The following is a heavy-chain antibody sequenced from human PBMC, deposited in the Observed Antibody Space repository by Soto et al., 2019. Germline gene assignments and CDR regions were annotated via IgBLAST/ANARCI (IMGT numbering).Heavy chain of an antibody. Sequence: QAQLAQSGAEVKKPGASVKVSCKFSGYNFINYGMTWVRQAHGQGLEWMGWISGSNGDTKYAQRVQATVTLTTETSTNTAYLELRSLRSADTAVYYCARDSKWLIINGNWFDSWGQGILFTVSS. V-gene: IGHV1-18*04. J-gene: IGHJ5*01. CDR2: ISGSNGDT. CDR3: ARDSKWLIINGNWFDS. D-gene: IGHD5-12*01. CDR1: GYNFINYG.